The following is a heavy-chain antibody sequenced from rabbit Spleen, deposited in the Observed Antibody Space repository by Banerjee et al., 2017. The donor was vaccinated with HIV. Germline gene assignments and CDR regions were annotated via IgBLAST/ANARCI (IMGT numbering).Heavy chain of an antibody. J-gene: IGHJ6*01. D-gene: IGHD7-1*01. CDR3: ARDTGTSFSSYGMDL. CDR1: GFSFSDRDV. CDR2: INAVTGKA. V-gene: IGHV1S45*01. Sequence: QEQLVESGGGLVQPEGSLTLTCKASGFSFSDRDVMCWVRQAPGKGLEWIACINAVTGKAVYATWAKGRFTFSKTSSTTVTLQMTSLTVADTATYFCARDTGTSFSSYGMDLWGQGTLVTVS.